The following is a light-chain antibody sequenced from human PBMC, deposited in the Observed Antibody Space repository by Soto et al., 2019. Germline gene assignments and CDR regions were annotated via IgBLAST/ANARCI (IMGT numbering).Light chain of an antibody. CDR2: EVS. V-gene: IGLV2-8*01. CDR1: NSDVGGYNY. Sequence: QSVLTQPPSASGSPGQSVTISCTGTNSDVGGYNYVSWYQQHPGKAPKLMIYEVSKRPSGVPDRFSGSKSGNTASLTVSGLQAEDEADYYCSSYTGSNLYVFGTGTKLTVL. J-gene: IGLJ1*01. CDR3: SSYTGSNLYV.